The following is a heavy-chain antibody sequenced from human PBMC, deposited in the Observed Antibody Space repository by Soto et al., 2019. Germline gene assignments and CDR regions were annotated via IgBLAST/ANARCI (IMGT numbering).Heavy chain of an antibody. V-gene: IGHV3-23*01. J-gene: IGHJ4*02. CDR2: ISGSGGST. Sequence: GGSLRLSCAASGFTFSSYAMSWVRQAPGKGLEWVSVISGSGGSTYYADYVKGRFTISRDNSKNTLFLQMNSLRAEDTAVYYCTNPRYFHCSSTSCYAGYFDYWGQGTLVTVSS. CDR1: GFTFSSYA. CDR3: TNPRYFHCSSTSCYAGYFDY. D-gene: IGHD2-2*01.